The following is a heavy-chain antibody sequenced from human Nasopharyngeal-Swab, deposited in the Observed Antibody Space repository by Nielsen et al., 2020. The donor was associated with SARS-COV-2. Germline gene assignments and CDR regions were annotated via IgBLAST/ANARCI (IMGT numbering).Heavy chain of an antibody. J-gene: IGHJ6*02. Sequence: GESLKISCAASGFTFSSYAMHWVRQAPGKGLERVAVISYDGSNKYYADSVKGRFTISRDKSKNTLYLQMNSLRAEDTAVYYCARDPRGLWDSYGMDVWGQGTTVTVSS. CDR2: ISYDGSNK. CDR3: ARDPRGLWDSYGMDV. CDR1: GFTFSSYA. V-gene: IGHV3-30*04. D-gene: IGHD1-26*01.